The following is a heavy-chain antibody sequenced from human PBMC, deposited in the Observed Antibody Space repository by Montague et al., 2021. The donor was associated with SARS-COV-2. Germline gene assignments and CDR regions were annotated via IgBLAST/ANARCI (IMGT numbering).Heavy chain of an antibody. CDR3: ARDVVAAPGTFDY. D-gene: IGHD6-13*01. Sequence: SETLSLTCIVSGDSISYFYWSWIRQPAGKGLEWIGRVSASGSTNYNPSLNSRVTMSVDTSKKQFSLRLSPVTAADTAVYYCARDVVAAPGTFDYWGRGTLVTVSS. J-gene: IGHJ4*02. V-gene: IGHV4-4*07. CDR1: GDSISYFY. CDR2: VSASGST.